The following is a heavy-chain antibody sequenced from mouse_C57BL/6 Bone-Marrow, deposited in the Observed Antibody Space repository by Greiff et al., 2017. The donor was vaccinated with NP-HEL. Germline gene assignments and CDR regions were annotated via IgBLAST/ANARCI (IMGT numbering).Heavy chain of an antibody. CDR2: INPYNGGT. V-gene: IGHV1-19*01. Sequence: EVQLQQSGPVLVKPGASVKMSCKASGYTFTDYYMNWVKQSPGKSLEWIGVINPYNGGTSYNQKFKGKATLTVDKSSSTAYMELNSLTSEDSAVYYCARKVINHWYFDVWGTGTTVTVSS. CDR3: ARKVINHWYFDV. D-gene: IGHD2-13*01. CDR1: GYTFTDYY. J-gene: IGHJ1*03.